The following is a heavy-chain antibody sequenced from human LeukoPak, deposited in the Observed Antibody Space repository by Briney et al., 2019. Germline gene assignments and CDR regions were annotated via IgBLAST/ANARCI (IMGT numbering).Heavy chain of an antibody. Sequence: PGESLRLSCAASGFTFSSYSMNWVRQAPGKGLEWVSSISSSSSYIYYADSVKGRFTISRDNAKNSLYLQMNSLRAEDTAVYYCARDLGSSPYYFDYWGQGTLVTVSS. CDR1: GFTFSSYS. J-gene: IGHJ4*02. V-gene: IGHV3-21*01. CDR2: ISSSSSYI. CDR3: ARDLGSSPYYFDY. D-gene: IGHD1-26*01.